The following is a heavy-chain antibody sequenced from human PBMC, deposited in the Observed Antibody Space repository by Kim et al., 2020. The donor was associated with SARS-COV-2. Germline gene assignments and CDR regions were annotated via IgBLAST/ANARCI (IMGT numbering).Heavy chain of an antibody. D-gene: IGHD3-10*01. CDR2: IYYSGST. CDR3: ARDLRTPFYYGSGSYYTNGMDV. Sequence: SETLSLTCTVSGGSISSYYWSWIRQPPGKGLEWIGYIYYSGSTNYNPSLKSRVTISVDTSKNQFSLKLSSVTAADTAVYYCARDLRTPFYYGSGSYYTNGMDVWGQGTTVTVSS. CDR1: GGSISSYY. V-gene: IGHV4-59*01. J-gene: IGHJ6*02.